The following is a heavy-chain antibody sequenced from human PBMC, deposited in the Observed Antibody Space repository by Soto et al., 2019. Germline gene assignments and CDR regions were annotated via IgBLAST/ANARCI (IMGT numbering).Heavy chain of an antibody. Sequence: GGSLRLSCAASGFTFSSYAMSWVRQAPGKGLEWVSAISGSGGSTYYADSVKGRFTISRDNAKNTLYLQMNRLRAADTAVYYCAKALPGGGYSDYWGQGTLVTVSS. CDR3: AKALPGGGYSDY. D-gene: IGHD2-8*02. V-gene: IGHV3-23*01. J-gene: IGHJ4*02. CDR1: GFTFSSYA. CDR2: ISGSGGST.